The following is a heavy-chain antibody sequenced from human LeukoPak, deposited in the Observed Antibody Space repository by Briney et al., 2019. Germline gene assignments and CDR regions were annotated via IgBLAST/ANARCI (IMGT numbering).Heavy chain of an antibody. CDR2: ISRSGNSI. Sequence: GGSLRLSCAASGFTFSSYEMNWVRQAPGKGLEWLSYISRSGNSIFYADSVRGRFTISRDNAKNSLYLQMNSLRAEDTAVYYCARPYSAYAFDYWGQGTLVTVSS. V-gene: IGHV3-48*03. CDR1: GFTFSSYE. J-gene: IGHJ4*02. CDR3: ARPYSAYAFDY. D-gene: IGHD5-12*01.